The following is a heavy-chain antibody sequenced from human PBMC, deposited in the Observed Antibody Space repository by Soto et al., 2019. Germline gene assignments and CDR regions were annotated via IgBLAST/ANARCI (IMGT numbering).Heavy chain of an antibody. J-gene: IGHJ4*02. CDR2: INPNSGGT. Sequence: ASVKVSCKASGYTFTGYYMHWVRQAPGQGLEWMGWINPNSGGTNYAQKFQGRVTMTRDTSISTAYMELSRLRSDDTAVYYCASLGDCSGXSCYFDYWGQGTLVTVSS. CDR1: GYTFTGYY. V-gene: IGHV1-2*02. D-gene: IGHD2-15*01. CDR3: ASLGDCSGXSCYFDY.